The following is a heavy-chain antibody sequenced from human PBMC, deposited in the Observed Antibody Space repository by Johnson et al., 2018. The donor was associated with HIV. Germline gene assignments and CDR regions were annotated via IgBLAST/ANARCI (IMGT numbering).Heavy chain of an antibody. CDR1: GFTVSSNY. CDR2: IYSGGNT. V-gene: IGHV3-66*01. Sequence: VQLVESGGGLVQPGGSLRLSCAASGFTVSSNYMSWVRQAPGKGLEWVSVIYSGGNTYYADSVKGRFTISRDNSKNTLSLKMNSLRVEDTAVYYCAREARIVVVEPSDAFDIWGQGTMVTVSS. J-gene: IGHJ3*02. D-gene: IGHD3-22*01. CDR3: AREARIVVVEPSDAFDI.